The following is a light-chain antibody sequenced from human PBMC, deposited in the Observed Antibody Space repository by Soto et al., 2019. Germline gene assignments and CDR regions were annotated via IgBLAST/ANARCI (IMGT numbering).Light chain of an antibody. CDR3: QQSYTTPFT. V-gene: IGKV1-39*01. Sequence: DILMTQSPSSLSASVGDRVTITCRASQYISNNLNWYQQKPGKAPNLLIYAASSLQSGVPSRFSGSGSGIDFTLTISSLQPEDFATYYCQQSYTTPFTFGPGTKVDIK. CDR2: AAS. CDR1: QYISNN. J-gene: IGKJ3*01.